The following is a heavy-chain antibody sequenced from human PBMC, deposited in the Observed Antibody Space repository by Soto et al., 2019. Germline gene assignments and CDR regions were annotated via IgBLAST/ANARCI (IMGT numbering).Heavy chain of an antibody. V-gene: IGHV2-5*01. D-gene: IGHD4-17*01. J-gene: IGHJ3*02. Sequence: QITLKESGPTQVKPTQTLTLTCTASGLSFGTSGVGVGWIRQPPGEALEWLALMYWNDDKRYSPSLKSSLTITKDTSKNQVVLTMTHVDPVDTATYYCASMTTVATAAFDIWGQGTMVTVSS. CDR1: GLSFGTSGVG. CDR3: ASMTTVATAAFDI. CDR2: MYWNDDK.